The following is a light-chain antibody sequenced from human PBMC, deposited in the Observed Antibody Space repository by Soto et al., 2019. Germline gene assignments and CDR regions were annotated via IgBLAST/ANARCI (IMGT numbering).Light chain of an antibody. J-gene: IGLJ2*01. CDR2: YDS. CDR3: QVWDSRSDHPVV. CDR1: NIGSKS. V-gene: IGLV3-21*04. Sequence: SYELTQPPSVSVAPGKTARITCGGNNIGSKSVHWYQQKPGQAPVLVIYYDSDRPSGIPERFSGSNSVNTATLTISRVEAGDEADYYCQVWDSRSDHPVVFGGGTKVTVL.